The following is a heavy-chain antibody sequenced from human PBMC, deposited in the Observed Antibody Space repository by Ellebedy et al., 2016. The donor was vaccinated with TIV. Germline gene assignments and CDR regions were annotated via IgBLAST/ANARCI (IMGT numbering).Heavy chain of an antibody. Sequence: GGSLRLXXAASGFTFNNAWMNWVRQAPGKGLEWVSAISGGSGDNTYYADSVKGRFTISKDTSKNTLGLQMNSLRAEDTAIYYCAKDLGKGGGSVFEYWGQGTLVTVSS. J-gene: IGHJ4*02. CDR1: GFTFNNAW. D-gene: IGHD6-25*01. CDR3: AKDLGKGGGSVFEY. V-gene: IGHV3-23*01. CDR2: ISGGSGDNT.